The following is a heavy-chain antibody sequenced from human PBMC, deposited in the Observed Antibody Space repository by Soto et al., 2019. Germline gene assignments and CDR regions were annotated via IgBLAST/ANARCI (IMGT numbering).Heavy chain of an antibody. Sequence: ASVKVSCQASGYAFTSYGISWVRQAPGQGLEWMGWISAYNGNTNYAQKLQGRVTMTTDTSTSTAYMELRSLRSDDTAVYYCAKSPRSGYEPPWDYWGQGTQVTVSS. CDR2: ISAYNGNT. V-gene: IGHV1-18*01. CDR1: GYAFTSYG. D-gene: IGHD5-12*01. CDR3: AKSPRSGYEPPWDY. J-gene: IGHJ4*02.